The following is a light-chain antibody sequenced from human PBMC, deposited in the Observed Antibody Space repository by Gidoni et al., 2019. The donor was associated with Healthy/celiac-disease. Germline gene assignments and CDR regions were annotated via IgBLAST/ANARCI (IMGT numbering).Light chain of an antibody. CDR2: DAS. J-gene: IGKJ1*01. V-gene: IGKV1-33*01. CDR1: QDISNY. Sequence: DIQMTQSPSSLSASVGDRVTITCQASQDISNYLNWYQQKPGKAPKLLIYDASNLETGVPSRFSGSGSGTDFTFTISSLQPEDIATYYCQQYDNPVTFGQGTKVEIQ. CDR3: QQYDNPVT.